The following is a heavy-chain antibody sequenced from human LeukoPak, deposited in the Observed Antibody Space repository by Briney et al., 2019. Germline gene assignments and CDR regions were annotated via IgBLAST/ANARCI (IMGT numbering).Heavy chain of an antibody. CDR2: IYYTGST. Sequence: PSETLSLTCTVSGGSIGNYYWTWIRQPPGKGLEWIGYIYYTGSTYYDPSLKSPVTMSLDTSMNQFSLKLSSVTAADRAVYYRARAGSSFHTGYYFDYWSQGTLVTVSS. V-gene: IGHV4-59*08. J-gene: IGHJ4*02. D-gene: IGHD5-18*01. CDR1: GGSIGNYY. CDR3: ARAGSSFHTGYYFDY.